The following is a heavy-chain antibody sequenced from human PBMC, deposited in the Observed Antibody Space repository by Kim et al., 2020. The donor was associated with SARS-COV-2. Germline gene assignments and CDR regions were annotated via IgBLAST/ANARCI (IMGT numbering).Heavy chain of an antibody. CDR3: AKGDYDILTGFLGDV. D-gene: IGHD3-9*01. CDR1: GFTFSSYG. J-gene: IGHJ6*02. Sequence: GGSLRLSCAASGFTFSSYGMHWVRQAPGKGLEWVAVIWYDGSNKYYADSVKGRFTISRDNSKNTLYLQMNSLRAEDTAVYYCAKGDYDILTGFLGDVWGQGTTVTVSS. CDR2: IWYDGSNK. V-gene: IGHV3-33*06.